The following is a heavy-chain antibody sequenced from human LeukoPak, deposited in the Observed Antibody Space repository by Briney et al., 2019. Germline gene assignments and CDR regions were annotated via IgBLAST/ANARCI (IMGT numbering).Heavy chain of an antibody. J-gene: IGHJ4*02. CDR3: AKVRNSGYYSDY. Sequence: GGSLRLSCAASGFTFSSSAMSWVRQAPGKGLEWVSAISGSGGSTDYADSVKGRFTISRDNSKNTLYLQMNSLRAEDTAVYYCAKVRNSGYYSDYWGQGTLVTASS. V-gene: IGHV3-23*01. CDR2: ISGSGGST. CDR1: GFTFSSSA. D-gene: IGHD6-25*01.